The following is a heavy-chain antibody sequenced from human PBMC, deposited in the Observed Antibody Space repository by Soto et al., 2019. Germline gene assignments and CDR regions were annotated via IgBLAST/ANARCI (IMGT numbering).Heavy chain of an antibody. D-gene: IGHD3-10*01. CDR2: ISSSSSYI. V-gene: IGHV3-21*01. J-gene: IGHJ5*02. Sequence: EVQLVESGGGLVKPGGSLRLSCAASGFTFSSYSMNWVRQAPWKGLEWVSSISSSSSYIYYADSVKGRFTISRDNAKNSLYLQMNSLRAEDTAVYYCARDTYFYGSGSYGPWGQGTLVTVSS. CDR3: ARDTYFYGSGSYGP. CDR1: GFTFSSYS.